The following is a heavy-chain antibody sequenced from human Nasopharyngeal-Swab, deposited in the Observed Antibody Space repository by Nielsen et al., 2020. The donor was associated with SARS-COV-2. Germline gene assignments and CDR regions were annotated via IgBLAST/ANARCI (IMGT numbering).Heavy chain of an antibody. Sequence: GESLKISCAASGFIFSSYWMSWVRQAPGKGLEWVANIKQDGSEKYYVDSVKGRFTISRDNAKNSLYLQMNSLRAEDTAVYYCTRDLDYYDSSGYDYWGQGTLVTVSS. V-gene: IGHV3-7*01. D-gene: IGHD3-22*01. CDR3: TRDLDYYDSSGYDY. CDR1: GFIFSSYW. CDR2: IKQDGSEK. J-gene: IGHJ4*02.